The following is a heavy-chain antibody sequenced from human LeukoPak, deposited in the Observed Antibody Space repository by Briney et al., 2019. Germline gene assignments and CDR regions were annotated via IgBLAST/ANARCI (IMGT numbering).Heavy chain of an antibody. CDR3: ARDNPYDSSGYYFGDIDI. CDR1: SGSISSYY. CDR2: IYYSGST. Sequence: SETLSLTCNVSSGSISSYYWSWIRQPPGKELEWIGYIYYSGSTYYNPSLKSRVTISVDTSKNQFSLKLSSVTAADTAVYYCARDNPYDSSGYYFGDIDIWGQGTMVTVSS. V-gene: IGHV4-59*12. D-gene: IGHD3-22*01. J-gene: IGHJ3*02.